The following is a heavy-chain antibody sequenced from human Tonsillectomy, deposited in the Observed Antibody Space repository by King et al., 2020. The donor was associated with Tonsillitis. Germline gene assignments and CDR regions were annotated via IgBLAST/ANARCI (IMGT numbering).Heavy chain of an antibody. V-gene: IGHV4-59*01. J-gene: IGHJ3*02. CDR1: GGSISSYY. CDR2: IYYSGST. CDR3: ARDGSGDGYNFGIFSYDFDI. D-gene: IGHD5-24*01. Sequence: QLQESGPGLVKPSETLSLTCTVSGGSISSYYWSWIRQPPGKGLEWIGYIYYSGSTNYNPSLKSRVTISVDTSKNQFSLKLSSVTAADTAVYYCARDGSGDGYNFGIFSYDFDIWGQGTMVTVSS.